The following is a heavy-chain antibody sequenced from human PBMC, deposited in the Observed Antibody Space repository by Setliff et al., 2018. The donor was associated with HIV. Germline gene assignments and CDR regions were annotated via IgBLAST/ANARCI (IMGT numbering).Heavy chain of an antibody. D-gene: IGHD6-19*01. Sequence: PSETLSLTCTVSGGSISSGDYYWSWIRQPPGKGLEWIGYIYYSGSTYYNPSLKSRVTISADTSKNQFSLKLSSVTAADTAVYYCARLRREEQWLVRGWFDPWGQGTLVTVSS. V-gene: IGHV4-30-4*08. CDR1: GGSISSGDYY. J-gene: IGHJ5*02. CDR3: ARLRREEQWLVRGWFDP. CDR2: IYYSGST.